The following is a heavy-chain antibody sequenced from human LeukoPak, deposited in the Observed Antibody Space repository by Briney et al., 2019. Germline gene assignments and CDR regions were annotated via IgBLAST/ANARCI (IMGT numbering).Heavy chain of an antibody. J-gene: IGHJ4*02. Sequence: SETLSLTCSVSGGSLSPYYWSWIRQPPGKGLEWIGYIYYSGSTNYNPSLKSRVTISVDTSKNQFSLKLSSVTAADTAVYYCARSSLSGSGSYYQYYFDYWGQGTLVTVSS. V-gene: IGHV4-59*01. CDR1: GGSLSPYY. D-gene: IGHD3-10*01. CDR3: ARSSLSGSGSYYQYYFDY. CDR2: IYYSGST.